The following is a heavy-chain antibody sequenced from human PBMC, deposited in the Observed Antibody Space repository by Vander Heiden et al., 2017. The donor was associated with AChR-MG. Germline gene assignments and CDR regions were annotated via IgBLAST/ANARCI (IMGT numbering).Heavy chain of an antibody. CDR3: ARKYCGGDCYSGDHWYFDL. J-gene: IGHJ2*01. CDR2: IYPGDSDT. V-gene: IGHV5-51*03. Sequence: EVQLVQSGAEVKKPGESMKISCKGSGYSFTSYWIGWVRQMPGKGLGGMGIIYPGDSDTRYSPSFQGQVTISADKSISTAYLQWSSLKASDTAMYYCARKYCGGDCYSGDHWYFDLWGRGTLVTVSS. CDR1: GYSFTSYW. D-gene: IGHD2-21*02.